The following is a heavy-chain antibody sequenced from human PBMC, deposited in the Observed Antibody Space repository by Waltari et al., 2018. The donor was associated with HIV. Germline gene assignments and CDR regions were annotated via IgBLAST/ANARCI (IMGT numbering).Heavy chain of an antibody. Sequence: QVQLQESGPGLVKPSETLSLTCTVCGGSISSYYWSWIRQPTGKGLEWIGHIYYSSSTHYNPPLKSRVTISLDTSKNQFSLKLSSVTAADTAVYYCARVRITMIVARPNDAFDIWGQGTMVTVSS. CDR1: GGSISSYY. D-gene: IGHD3-22*01. V-gene: IGHV4-59*01. CDR2: IYYSSST. J-gene: IGHJ3*02. CDR3: ARVRITMIVARPNDAFDI.